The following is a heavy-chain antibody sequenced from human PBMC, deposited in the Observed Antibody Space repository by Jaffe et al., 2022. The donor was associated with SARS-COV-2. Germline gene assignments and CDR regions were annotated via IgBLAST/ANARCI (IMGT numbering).Heavy chain of an antibody. Sequence: QVQLQQWGAGLLKPSETLSLTCAVYGGSFSGYYWSWIRQPPGKGLEWIGEINHSGSTNYNPSLKSRVTISVDTSKNQFSLKLSSVTAADTAVYYCARGRRLRYFETPGGYFDYWGQGTLVTVSS. J-gene: IGHJ4*02. CDR1: GGSFSGYY. D-gene: IGHD3-9*01. CDR3: ARGRRLRYFETPGGYFDY. V-gene: IGHV4-34*01. CDR2: INHSGST.